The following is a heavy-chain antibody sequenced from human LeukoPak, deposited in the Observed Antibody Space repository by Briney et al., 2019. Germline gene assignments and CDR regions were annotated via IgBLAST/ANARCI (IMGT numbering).Heavy chain of an antibody. CDR1: GYIFTHYW. J-gene: IGHJ4*02. D-gene: IGHD3-10*01. CDR3: ARQSRDGSKTRGYYFDF. CDR2: IYPADSDT. Sequence: GESLKIPCQASGYIFTHYWISWLRHMPGNGLESMGIIYPADSDTKYSPSFHGQVAISADKSINAVYLQWSCLKASDTAMYYCARQSRDGSKTRGYYFDFWGQGTLVTVSS. V-gene: IGHV5-51*01.